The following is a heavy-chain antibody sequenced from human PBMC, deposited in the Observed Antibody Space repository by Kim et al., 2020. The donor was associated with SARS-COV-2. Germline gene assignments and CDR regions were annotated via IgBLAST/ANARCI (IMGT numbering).Heavy chain of an antibody. CDR2: RKNSTL. CDR3: AARLDY. J-gene: IGHJ4*02. V-gene: IGHV3-48*01. Sequence: RKNSTLYYADLVKARFTISRDKAKNSLYLQMNSLRAEDTAMYYCAARLDYWGQGALVTGSS.